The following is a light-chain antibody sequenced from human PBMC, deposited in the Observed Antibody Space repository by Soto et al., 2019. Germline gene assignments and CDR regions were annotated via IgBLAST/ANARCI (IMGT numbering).Light chain of an antibody. J-gene: IGLJ1*01. CDR2: EGT. Sequence: QSVLTQPASVSGSPGQSITISCSGTTSDVGGYNLVSWYQQHTAKAPKLLIYEGTQRPSGVSSRFSGSKSGNTASLTISGLQAEDEADYYCSSYTSSSTYVFGTGTKVTVL. CDR1: TSDVGGYNL. V-gene: IGLV2-14*02. CDR3: SSYTSSSTYV.